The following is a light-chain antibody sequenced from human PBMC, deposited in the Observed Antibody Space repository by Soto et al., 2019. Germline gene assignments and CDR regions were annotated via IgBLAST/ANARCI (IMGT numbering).Light chain of an antibody. J-gene: IGKJ3*01. CDR2: AAS. Sequence: DIQMTQSPSSLSASVGDRVTITCRACQTINSYLNWYQQRPGKAPKLLIYAASRLQSGVPSRFSGSGTGTDFTLTISGLEPEDFATYYCQQTYCPPPEPSFGPGPKLDFK. CDR3: QQTYCPPPEPS. CDR1: QTINSY. V-gene: IGKV1-39*01.